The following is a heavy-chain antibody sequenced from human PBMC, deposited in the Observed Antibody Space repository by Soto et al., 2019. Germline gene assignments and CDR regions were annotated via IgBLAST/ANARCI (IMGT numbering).Heavy chain of an antibody. V-gene: IGHV4-39*01. D-gene: IGHD3-10*01. CDR2: IYYSGST. J-gene: IGHJ3*02. CDR3: AKGFSGSYSTAFDT. Sequence: SETLSLTCTVSGGSISSSSYYWGWIRQPPGKGLEWIGSIYYSGSTYYNPSLKSRVTISVDTSKNQFSLKLSSVTAADTAVYYCAKGFSGSYSTAFDTWGQGTMVTASS. CDR1: GGSISSSSYY.